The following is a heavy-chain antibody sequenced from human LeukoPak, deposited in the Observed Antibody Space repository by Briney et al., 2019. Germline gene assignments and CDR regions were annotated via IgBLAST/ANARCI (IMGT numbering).Heavy chain of an antibody. D-gene: IGHD2-21*02. J-gene: IGHJ4*02. CDR2: IKSGGGNT. V-gene: IGHV3-23*01. CDR3: AKTPSHIVVVTVYFDY. CDR1: GFTFINYA. Sequence: GGSLRLSCEASGFTFINYAMSWVRQAPGKGLEWVSDIKSGGGNTYYADSVKGRFTISRDNSKNTLYLQMNSLRAEDTALYYCAKTPSHIVVVTVYFDYWGQGTLVTVSS.